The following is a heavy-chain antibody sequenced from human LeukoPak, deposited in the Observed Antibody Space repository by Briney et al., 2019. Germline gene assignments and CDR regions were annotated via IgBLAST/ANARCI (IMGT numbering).Heavy chain of an antibody. Sequence: ESGPTLVKPTQTLTLTCTFSGFSLSTSGVGVGWIRQPPGKALEWLALIYWNDDKRYSPSLKSRLTITKDTSKNQVVLTMTNMDPLDTATYYCAHRDYDFWSGYSENWFDPWGQGTLVTVSP. CDR2: IYWNDDK. V-gene: IGHV2-5*01. D-gene: IGHD3-3*01. J-gene: IGHJ5*02. CDR3: AHRDYDFWSGYSENWFDP. CDR1: GFSLSTSGVG.